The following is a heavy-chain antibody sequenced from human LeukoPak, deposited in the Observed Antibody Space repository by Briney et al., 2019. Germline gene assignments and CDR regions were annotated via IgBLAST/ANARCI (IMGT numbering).Heavy chain of an antibody. D-gene: IGHD5-18*01. CDR2: INPNSGGT. J-gene: IGHJ4*02. Sequence: ASVKVSCKASGYTFTGYYMHWVRQAPGQGLEWMGWINPNSGGTNYAQKFQGRVTMTRDTSISTAYMELSRLRSDDTAVYYCARGYSYGYEEAYFDYWGQGTLVTVSS. V-gene: IGHV1-2*02. CDR1: GYTFTGYY. CDR3: ARGYSYGYEEAYFDY.